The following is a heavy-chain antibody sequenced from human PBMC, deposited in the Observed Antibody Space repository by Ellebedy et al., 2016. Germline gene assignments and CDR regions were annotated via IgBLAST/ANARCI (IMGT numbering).Heavy chain of an antibody. Sequence: SETLSLXXTVSGGSISSGGYYWSWIRQHPGKGLEWIGYIYYSGSTYYNPSLKSRVTISVDTSKNQFSLKLSSVTAADTAVYYCARDSAPFGWIQLWQTGGAFDIWGQGTMVTVSS. CDR3: ARDSAPFGWIQLWQTGGAFDI. CDR1: GGSISSGGYY. CDR2: IYYSGST. V-gene: IGHV4-30-4*08. D-gene: IGHD5-18*01. J-gene: IGHJ3*02.